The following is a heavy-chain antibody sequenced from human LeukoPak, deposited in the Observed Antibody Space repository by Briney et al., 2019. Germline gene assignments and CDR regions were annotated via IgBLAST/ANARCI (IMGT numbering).Heavy chain of an antibody. CDR3: AGVSYYYDSSGYYGPSH. V-gene: IGHV4-59*01. CDR2: IYYSGST. Sequence: PSETLSLTCTVSGGSISSYYWSWIRQPPGKGLEWIGYIYYSGSTNYNPSLKSRVTISVDTSKNQFSLKLSSVTAADTAVYYCAGVSYYYDSSGYYGPSHWGQGTLVIVSS. CDR1: GGSISSYY. D-gene: IGHD3-22*01. J-gene: IGHJ4*02.